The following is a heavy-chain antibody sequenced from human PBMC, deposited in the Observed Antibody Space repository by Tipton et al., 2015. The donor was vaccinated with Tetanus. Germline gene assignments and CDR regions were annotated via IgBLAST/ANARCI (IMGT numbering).Heavy chain of an antibody. CDR3: ARELDCSGGGCYSYGLDV. CDR1: GFTLRSYG. Sequence: SLRLSCAASGFTLRSYGMHWVRQAPGKGLEWVAVLWFDGGDEYYADSVKGRFTISRDNSKNTVYLQMNSLRAEDTAVYYCARELDCSGGGCYSYGLDVWGQGTTVTVSS. CDR2: LWFDGGDE. D-gene: IGHD2-15*01. J-gene: IGHJ6*02. V-gene: IGHV3-33*01.